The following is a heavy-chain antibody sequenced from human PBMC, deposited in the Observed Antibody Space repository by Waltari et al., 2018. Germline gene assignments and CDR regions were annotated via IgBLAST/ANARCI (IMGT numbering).Heavy chain of an antibody. J-gene: IGHJ1*01. Sequence: QVQLVQSGAEVKKSGSSVKVSCKASAGTFNSNAISWLRQAPGQGREWMGGIIPKLGTVDNTQKLKGRVTIAADESTNPVSLELSSLKSEDTAVYYCATMPLVSGTPGYFQHWGQGTLVIVSS. CDR2: IIPKLGTV. CDR1: AGTFNSNA. D-gene: IGHD6-13*01. V-gene: IGHV1-69*11. CDR3: ATMPLVSGTPGYFQH.